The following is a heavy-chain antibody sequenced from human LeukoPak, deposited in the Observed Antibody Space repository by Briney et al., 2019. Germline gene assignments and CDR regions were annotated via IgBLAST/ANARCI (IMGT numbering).Heavy chain of an antibody. CDR3: ARKRRDDFWSGYFGLDY. Sequence: SVKVSCKASGGTFSSYAISWVRQAPGQGLEWMGGIIPIFGTANYAQKFQGRVTITADESTSTAYMELSSLRSEDTAVYYCARKRRDDFWSGYFGLDYWGQGTLVTVSS. CDR2: IIPIFGTA. D-gene: IGHD3-3*01. CDR1: GGTFSSYA. J-gene: IGHJ4*02. V-gene: IGHV1-69*01.